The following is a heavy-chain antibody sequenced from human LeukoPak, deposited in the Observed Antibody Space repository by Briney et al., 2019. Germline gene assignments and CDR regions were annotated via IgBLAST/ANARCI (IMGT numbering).Heavy chain of an antibody. CDR3: ANALTTVTAVDY. CDR2: INSDWSTT. D-gene: IGHD4-17*01. Sequence: GGSLRLSCAASGFTFSSYWMHWVRQAPGKGLVWVSRINSDWSTTSYADSVKGRFTISRDNSKNTLYLQMNSLRAEDTAVYYCANALTTVTAVDYWGQGTLVTVSS. V-gene: IGHV3-74*01. J-gene: IGHJ4*02. CDR1: GFTFSSYW.